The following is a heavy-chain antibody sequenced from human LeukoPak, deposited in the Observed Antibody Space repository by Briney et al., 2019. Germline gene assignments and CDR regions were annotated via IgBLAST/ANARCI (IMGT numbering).Heavy chain of an antibody. CDR1: GGSISSGSYY. CDR3: ARGDYYDSSGYYYGHAFDI. V-gene: IGHV4-61*02. Sequence: SETLSLTCTVSGGSISSGSYYWSWIRQPARKGLEWIGRIYTSGSTNYNPSLKSRVTISVDTSKNQFSLKLSSVTAADTAVYYCARGDYYDSSGYYYGHAFDIWGQGTMVTVSS. D-gene: IGHD3-22*01. CDR2: IYTSGST. J-gene: IGHJ3*02.